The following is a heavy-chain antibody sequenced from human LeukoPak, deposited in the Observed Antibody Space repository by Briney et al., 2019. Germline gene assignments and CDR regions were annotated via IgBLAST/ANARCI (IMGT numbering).Heavy chain of an antibody. D-gene: IGHD3-16*01. J-gene: IGHJ6*02. CDR3: ARGGGLDV. CDR2: INHNGNVN. Sequence: GGSLRLSCAASGFTISSYWMNWARQAQGKGLEWVASINHNGNVNYYADSVKGRFTISRDNAKNSLYLQMSNLRAEDTAVYFCARGGGLDVWGQGATVTVSS. CDR1: GFTISSYW. V-gene: IGHV3-7*03.